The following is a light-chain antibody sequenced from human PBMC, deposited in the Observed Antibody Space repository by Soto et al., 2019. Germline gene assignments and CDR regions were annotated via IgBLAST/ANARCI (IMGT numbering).Light chain of an antibody. J-gene: IGLJ3*02. CDR2: EVR. V-gene: IGLV2-14*01. Sequence: QSALTQPASLSGSAGQSITISCSGTMRDVGAYNLVAWYQQHPGTAPKLIIYEVRNRPSGISSRFSGSRSGNTASLTIYGLQPEDEGDYYCSAYTARSTLVFGGGTKVTVL. CDR3: SAYTARSTLV. CDR1: MRDVGAYNL.